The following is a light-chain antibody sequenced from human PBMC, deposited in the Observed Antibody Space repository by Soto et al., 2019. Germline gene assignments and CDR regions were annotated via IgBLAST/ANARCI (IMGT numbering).Light chain of an antibody. CDR1: QSVSSSF. V-gene: IGKV3-20*01. CDR3: QQYGSSPTT. J-gene: IGKJ1*01. CDR2: GAS. Sequence: EIVLTQSPGTLSLSPGERATLSCRASQSVSSSFLAWYQQKPGQAPRLLIYGASSRATGIPDRFSGSGSGPDFTLPISRLEPEDFAVYYCQQYGSSPTTFGQGTKVEI.